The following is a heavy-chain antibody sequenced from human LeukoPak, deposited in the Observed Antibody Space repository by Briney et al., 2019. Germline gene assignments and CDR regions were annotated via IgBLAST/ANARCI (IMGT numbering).Heavy chain of an antibody. D-gene: IGHD5-12*01. CDR2: IYTSGST. V-gene: IGHV4-4*07. J-gene: IGHJ4*02. Sequence: PSETLSLTCTVSGGSISSYYWSWIRQPAGKGLEWIGRIYTSGSTNYNPSLKSRVTISLDTSKNQFPLKLSSVTAADTAAYYCARKDPGYSGYSDFDYWGQGTLVTVSS. CDR1: GGSISSYY. CDR3: ARKDPGYSGYSDFDY.